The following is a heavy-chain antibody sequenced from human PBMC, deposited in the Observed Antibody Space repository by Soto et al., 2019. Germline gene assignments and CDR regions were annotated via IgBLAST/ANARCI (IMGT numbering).Heavy chain of an antibody. D-gene: IGHD6-13*01. CDR2: VIPIFGSA. Sequence: QVQLVQSGAEVKKPGSSVKVSCKASGGTFNNYGISWVRQAPGQGLEWMGGVIPIFGSAKYTEFFRGRITITAETATSTAYMELSSLKSEDTAVYYCATQAVAGATGHGIDVWGQGTTVTVSS. CDR3: ATQAVAGATGHGIDV. J-gene: IGHJ6*02. CDR1: GGTFNNYG. V-gene: IGHV1-69*06.